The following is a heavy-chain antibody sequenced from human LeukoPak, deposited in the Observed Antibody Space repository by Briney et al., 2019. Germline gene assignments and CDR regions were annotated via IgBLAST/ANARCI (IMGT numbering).Heavy chain of an antibody. CDR1: GGSFSGYY. J-gene: IGHJ4*02. D-gene: IGHD6-6*01. V-gene: IGHV4-34*01. CDR2: INHSGSN. CDR3: ARGCSGSSPGYYFDY. Sequence: SGTLSLTCAVYGGSFSGYYWSWIRQAPGKGLEWIGEINHSGSNNYNPSLKSRGTISVHTSKNQFSLKLSSVTAADTAVYYCARGCSGSSPGYYFDYWGQGTLVTVSS.